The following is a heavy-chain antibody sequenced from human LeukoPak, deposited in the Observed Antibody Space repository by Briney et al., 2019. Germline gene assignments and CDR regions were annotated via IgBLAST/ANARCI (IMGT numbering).Heavy chain of an antibody. CDR3: ARERVIATTYDAFDI. Sequence: SETLSLTRTVSAGSISGYYWTWIRQPPGKGLEWIGNIYYTGNTDYNRSLKSRVTISIDTSKNQFSLKLSSVTAADTALYYCARERVIATTYDAFDIWGQGTMVTVSS. D-gene: IGHD2-15*01. J-gene: IGHJ3*02. V-gene: IGHV4-59*01. CDR1: AGSISGYY. CDR2: IYYTGNT.